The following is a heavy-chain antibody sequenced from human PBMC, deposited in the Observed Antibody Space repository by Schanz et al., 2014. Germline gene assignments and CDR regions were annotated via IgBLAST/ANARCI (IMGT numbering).Heavy chain of an antibody. D-gene: IGHD2-8*02. Sequence: EVQLVESGGGVVQPGRSLRLSCAASGFTFSTFAMHWVRQAPGKGLEYISAISNNGDSTYYADSVKGRFTISRDNFKGALYLQMSSLRAEDTAVYYCAKSLESCPGGRCSRGYFDYWGQGTLVTVSS. CDR1: GFTFSTFA. J-gene: IGHJ4*02. CDR2: ISNNGDST. CDR3: AKSLESCPGGRCSRGYFDY. V-gene: IGHV3-64D*06.